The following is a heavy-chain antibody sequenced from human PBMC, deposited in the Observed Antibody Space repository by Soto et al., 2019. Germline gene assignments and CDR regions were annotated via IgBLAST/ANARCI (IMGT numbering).Heavy chain of an antibody. Sequence: QITLKESGHTLVKPTQMLTLTCTFSGFSLNTRGVGVGWIRQPPGGALEWLALIYWDDDKRYSPSLRSRLTITIDTSKNQVVLTMTTMEPLDTGTYYCAHTYSSSPDDGFDVWGQGTRVTVSS. CDR3: AHTYSSSPDDGFDV. J-gene: IGHJ3*01. V-gene: IGHV2-5*02. CDR2: IYWDDDK. D-gene: IGHD6-6*01. CDR1: GFSLNTRGVG.